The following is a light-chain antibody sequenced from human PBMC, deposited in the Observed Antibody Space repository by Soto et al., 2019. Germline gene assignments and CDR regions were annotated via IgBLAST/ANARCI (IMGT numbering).Light chain of an antibody. CDR3: MQTTQFPLT. J-gene: IGKJ4*01. CDR1: QSLVHSDGNTY. CDR2: EVS. V-gene: IGKV2-24*01. Sequence: DIVLTQTPLSSPVTLGQPASISCRSSQSLVHSDGNTYLNWLQQRPGQPPRLRIYEVSNRFSGVPDRFSGSGAGTDFTLEISRVEAEDVGVYYCMQTTQFPLTFGGGTKVEIK.